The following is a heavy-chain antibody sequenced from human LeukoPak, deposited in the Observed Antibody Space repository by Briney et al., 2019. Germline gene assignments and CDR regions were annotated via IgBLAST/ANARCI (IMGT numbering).Heavy chain of an antibody. Sequence: ASVKVSRKVSGYTLTELSMHWVRQAPGKGLEWMGGFDPEDGETIYAQKFQGRVTMTEDTSTDTAYMELSSLRSEDTAVYYCATDPLNVVVPAATKFYGMDVWGQGTTVTVSS. CDR2: FDPEDGET. D-gene: IGHD2-2*01. V-gene: IGHV1-24*01. J-gene: IGHJ6*02. CDR1: GYTLTELS. CDR3: ATDPLNVVVPAATKFYGMDV.